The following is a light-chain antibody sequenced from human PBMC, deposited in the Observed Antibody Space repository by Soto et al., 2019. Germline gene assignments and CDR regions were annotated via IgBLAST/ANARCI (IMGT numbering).Light chain of an antibody. CDR1: QSVSSN. J-gene: IGKJ4*01. CDR2: GAS. V-gene: IGKV3-15*01. Sequence: IVMTQSPGTLSLSPCERATLSCRASQSVSSNLAWYQQKVGQAPRLLLYGASVRATGVPTRFSGSGSGTVFTLTISSLQSEDFAVYFCQHYNNWPPQFTFGGGTKVDIK. CDR3: QHYNNWPPQFT.